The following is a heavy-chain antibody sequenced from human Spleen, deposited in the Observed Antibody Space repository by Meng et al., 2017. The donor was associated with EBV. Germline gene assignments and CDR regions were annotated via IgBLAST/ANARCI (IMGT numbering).Heavy chain of an antibody. CDR3: ARDNGDTVTTPYFDL. V-gene: IGHV1-69*01. J-gene: IGHJ4*02. Sequence: GGVKKPGSPVRVSCKASGGTLSNFAITLVRQAPGQGLEWVGGIIPVLGATNFAQNLQGRVTIIADESTSTAYMELSGLTSEDSAVYYCARDNGDTVTTPYFDLWGQGTLVTVSS. CDR2: IIPVLGAT. CDR1: GGTLSNFA. D-gene: IGHD2-8*01.